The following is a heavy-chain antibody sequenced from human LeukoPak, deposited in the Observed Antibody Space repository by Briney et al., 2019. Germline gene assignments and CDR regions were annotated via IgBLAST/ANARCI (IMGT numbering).Heavy chain of an antibody. V-gene: IGHV4-39*01. D-gene: IGHD2-2*01. CDR2: IYYSGST. J-gene: IGHJ4*02. CDR1: GGAISSKSYY. Sequence: SETLSLTCTVSGGAISSKSYYWGWIRQPPGKGLEWIGIIYYSGSTDYNPSLKSRVTISVDTSKNQFSLKLSSVTAADTAVYYCARQEAYCSSDKCYQFDYWGQGTLVTVSS. CDR3: ARQEAYCSSDKCYQFDY.